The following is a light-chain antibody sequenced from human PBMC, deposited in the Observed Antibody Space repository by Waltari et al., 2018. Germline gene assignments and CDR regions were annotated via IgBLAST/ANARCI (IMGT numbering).Light chain of an antibody. J-gene: IGLJ2*01. CDR2: DVS. CDR3: SSYISSSTLEL. V-gene: IGLV2-14*03. Sequence: QSALTQPAYVSGSPGQSITISCPGTSSDVGGYNYVSCYQQHPGKAPKLMIYDVSNLPSGVSNRFSGSKSGNTASLTISGLQAEDEADYYCSSYISSSTLELFGGGTSLTVL. CDR1: SSDVGGYNY.